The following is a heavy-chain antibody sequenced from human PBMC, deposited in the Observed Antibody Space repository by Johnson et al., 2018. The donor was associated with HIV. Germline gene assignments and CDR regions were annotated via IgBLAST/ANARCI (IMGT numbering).Heavy chain of an antibody. CDR3: ARQKRYWRNAFDI. CDR1: GFTFSDYY. Sequence: QVQLVESGGGLVKPGGSLRLSCAASGFTFSDYYMSWIRQGTGXRLASVSXISFFVTXIYSPHFVKVRFTIPRDNAKTSLYLQMNSLRAEDTAVYYCARQKRYWRNAFDIWGQGTIVTVSS. J-gene: IGHJ3*02. V-gene: IGHV3-11*04. D-gene: IGHD3-9*01. CDR2: ISFFVTXI.